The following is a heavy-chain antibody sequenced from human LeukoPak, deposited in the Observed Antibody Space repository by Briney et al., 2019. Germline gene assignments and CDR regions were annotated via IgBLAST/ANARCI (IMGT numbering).Heavy chain of an antibody. D-gene: IGHD2-21*01. CDR3: AKDQGDLDSDI. J-gene: IGHJ3*02. Sequence: GGSLRLSCAASGFTFSNAWMSWVRQAPGKGLEWVGRIKSKTDGGTTDYAAPVKGRFTISRDNSKNTLYLQMNSLRAEDTAVYYCAKDQGDLDSDIWGQGTMVTVSS. CDR2: IKSKTDGGTT. V-gene: IGHV3-15*01. CDR1: GFTFSNAW.